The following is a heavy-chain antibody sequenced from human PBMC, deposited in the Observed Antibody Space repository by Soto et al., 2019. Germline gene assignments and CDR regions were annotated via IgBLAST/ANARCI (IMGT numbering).Heavy chain of an antibody. CDR2: IIPIFGTA. V-gene: IGHV1-69*05. CDR3: ARDEVVVVPAAISYYYYGMDV. Sequence: SVKVSCKASGGSFSSYAISWVRQAPGQGLEWMGGIIPIFGTANYAQKFQGRVTITTDESTSTAYMELSSLRSEDTAVYYCARDEVVVVPAAISYYYYGMDVWGQGTTVTVSS. D-gene: IGHD2-2*01. CDR1: GGSFSSYA. J-gene: IGHJ6*02.